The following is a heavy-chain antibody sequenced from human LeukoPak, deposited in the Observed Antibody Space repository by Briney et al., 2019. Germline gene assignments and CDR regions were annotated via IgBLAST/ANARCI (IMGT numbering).Heavy chain of an antibody. V-gene: IGHV3-21*01. CDR3: ARNPTLPVRGEYYFDY. CDR1: GFTFSSYS. Sequence: PGGSLRLSCAASGFTFSSYSMNWVRQAPGKGLEWVSSITSSSDYIYYADSVKGRFTISRDNAKNSLYLQMNSLRAEDTAVYYCARNPTLPVRGEYYFDYWGQGTLVTVSS. CDR2: ITSSSDYI. J-gene: IGHJ4*02. D-gene: IGHD3-10*01.